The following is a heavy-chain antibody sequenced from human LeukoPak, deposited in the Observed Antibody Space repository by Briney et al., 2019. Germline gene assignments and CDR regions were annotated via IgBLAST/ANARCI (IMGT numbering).Heavy chain of an antibody. D-gene: IGHD2-2*03. CDR2: IKQDGSEK. J-gene: IGHJ6*03. Sequence: GGTLRLSCAASGFTFSNAWMGWVRQAPGKGLEWVANIKQDGSEKYYVDSVKGRFTISRDNAKNSLYLQMNSLRAEDTAVYYCARDGYCSSTSCFALYYYYYMDVWGKGTTVTISS. V-gene: IGHV3-7*01. CDR1: GFTFSNAW. CDR3: ARDGYCSSTSCFALYYYYYMDV.